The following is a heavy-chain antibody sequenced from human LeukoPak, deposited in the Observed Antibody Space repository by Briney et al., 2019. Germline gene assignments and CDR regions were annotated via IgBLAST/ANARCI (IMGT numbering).Heavy chain of an antibody. V-gene: IGHV4-59*01. CDR1: GGSISSYY. Sequence: SETLSLTCTVSGGSISSYYWSWLRQPPGKGLEWIGYIYYSGSTNYNTSLKSRVTISVDTSKNQSSLKLSTVTAADTAVYYCARDRAIAARPPHFYFMDVWGKGTTVTVSS. CDR3: ARDRAIAARPPHFYFMDV. CDR2: IYYSGST. J-gene: IGHJ6*03. D-gene: IGHD6-6*01.